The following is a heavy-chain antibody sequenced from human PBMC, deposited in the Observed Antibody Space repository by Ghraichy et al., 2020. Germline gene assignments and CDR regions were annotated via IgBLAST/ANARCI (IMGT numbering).Heavy chain of an antibody. CDR3: ARDAPSKYAPDF. V-gene: IGHV3-48*04. CDR1: GFSFNTYS. Sequence: ETLSLTCVASGFSFNTYSMNWVRQAPGKGLEWVSYINGNSDAIDYADSVEGRFTISRDNAKNSVFLQMNSLRVEDTAIYYCARDAPSKYAPDFWGQGTLVTVSS. CDR2: INGNSDAI. J-gene: IGHJ4*02. D-gene: IGHD2-8*01.